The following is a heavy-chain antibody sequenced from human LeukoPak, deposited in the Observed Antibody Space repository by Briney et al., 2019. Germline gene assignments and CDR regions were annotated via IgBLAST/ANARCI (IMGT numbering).Heavy chain of an antibody. J-gene: IGHJ4*02. CDR1: GFTFSSYA. CDR3: ATPLVAAYRTSSDY. D-gene: IGHD2-15*01. CDR2: ISGSGGST. V-gene: IGHV3-23*01. Sequence: PGRSLRLSCAASGFTFSSYAMSWVRQAPGKGLEWVSAISGSGGSTYYADSAKGRFTISRDNSKNTLYLQMNSLRAEDTAVYYCATPLVAAYRTSSDYWGQGTLVTVSS.